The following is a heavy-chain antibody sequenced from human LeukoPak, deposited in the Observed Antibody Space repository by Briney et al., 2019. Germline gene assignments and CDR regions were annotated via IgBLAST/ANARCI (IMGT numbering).Heavy chain of an antibody. J-gene: IGHJ4*02. CDR2: INPNSGDT. CDR1: GYTFTGYY. Sequence: ASVKVSCKASGYTFTGYYMHWVRQAPGQGLEWMGWINPNSGDTNYAREFQGRVTMTRDTSISTAYMELSRLRSDDTAMYYSASGRDSNTYYYAAYWGQGTLVTVSS. CDR3: ASGRDSNTYYYAAY. V-gene: IGHV1-2*02. D-gene: IGHD2/OR15-2a*01.